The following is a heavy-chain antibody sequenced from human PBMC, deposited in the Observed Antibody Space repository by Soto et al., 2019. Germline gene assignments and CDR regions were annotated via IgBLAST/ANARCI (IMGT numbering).Heavy chain of an antibody. D-gene: IGHD6-13*01. Sequence: QVQLVQSGAEVKKPGASVKVSCKASGYTFTSYDINWVRQATGQGLEWMGWMNPNSGNTGYAQKFQGRVTMTRTTSISTAYMELSSLRSEDTAVYYCAREASSSPDYYYYYMDVWGKGTTVTVSS. V-gene: IGHV1-8*01. CDR3: AREASSSPDYYYYYMDV. J-gene: IGHJ6*03. CDR1: GYTFTSYD. CDR2: MNPNSGNT.